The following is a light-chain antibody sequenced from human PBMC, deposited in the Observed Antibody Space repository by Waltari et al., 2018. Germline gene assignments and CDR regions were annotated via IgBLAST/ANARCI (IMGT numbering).Light chain of an antibody. CDR3: CSYIGIWL. J-gene: IGLJ3*02. V-gene: IGLV2-11*01. CDR2: DVS. Sequence: QSALTQPRSVSGSPGQSVAISCTGTSSDVGDYKSVSWYQQHPGKAPKLMIYDVSKRPSGVPDRFSGSKSGNTASLTISGLQVEDEADYYCCSYIGIWLFGGGTKLTVL. CDR1: SSDVGDYKS.